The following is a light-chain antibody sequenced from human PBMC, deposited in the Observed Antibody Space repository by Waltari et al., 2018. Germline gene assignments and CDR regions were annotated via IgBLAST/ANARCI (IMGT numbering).Light chain of an antibody. J-gene: IGKJ4*01. CDR2: AAS. CDR1: QGLSTY. Sequence: DIQLTQSPSFLSASVRDRVTITCRPSQGLSTYLAWYQQKTGKAPKLLIYAASTLQSDIPSRFSGSGSGTEFTLTISSLQPEDFATYYCLHLNNFPLSFGGGTKVELK. V-gene: IGKV1-9*01. CDR3: LHLNNFPLS.